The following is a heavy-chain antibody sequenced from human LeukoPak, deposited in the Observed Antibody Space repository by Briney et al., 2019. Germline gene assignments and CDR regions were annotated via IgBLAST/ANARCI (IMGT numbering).Heavy chain of an antibody. V-gene: IGHV1-69*13. CDR3: AAGAMVVRVKSFDY. Sequence: SVKVSCKASGYTFTSYAISWVRQAPGQGLEWMGGIIPIFGTANYAQKFQGRVTITADESTSTAYMELSSLRSEDTAVYYCAAGAMVVRVKSFDYWGQGTLVTVSS. D-gene: IGHD5-18*01. CDR1: GYTFTSYA. CDR2: IIPIFGTA. J-gene: IGHJ4*02.